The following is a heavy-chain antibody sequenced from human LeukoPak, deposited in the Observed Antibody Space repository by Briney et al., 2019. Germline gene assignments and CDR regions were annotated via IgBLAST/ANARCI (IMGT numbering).Heavy chain of an antibody. CDR3: ARAQDSSGYYYYYYYGMDV. V-gene: IGHV4-31*03. J-gene: IGHJ6*02. CDR1: GGSISSGGYY. CDR2: IYYSGST. D-gene: IGHD3-22*01. Sequence: SETLSLTCTVSGGSISSGGYYWSWIRQHPGKGLEWIGYIYYSGSTYYNPSLKSRATISVDTSKNQFSPKLSSVTAADTAVYYCARAQDSSGYYYYYYYGMDVWGQGTTVTVSS.